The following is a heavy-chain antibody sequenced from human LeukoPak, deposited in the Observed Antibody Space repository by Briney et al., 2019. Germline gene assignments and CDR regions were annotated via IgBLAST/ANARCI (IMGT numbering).Heavy chain of an antibody. V-gene: IGHV3-23*01. Sequence: GGSLRLSCAASGFTFSSYAMSWVRQAPGKGLEWVSAISGSGGSTYYADSVKGRFTISRDNSKNTLYLQMNSLRAEDTAVYYCAKKVADSVVVVAAWYFDLWGRGTLVTVSS. D-gene: IGHD2-15*01. CDR3: AKKVADSVVVVAAWYFDL. CDR1: GFTFSSYA. J-gene: IGHJ2*01. CDR2: ISGSGGST.